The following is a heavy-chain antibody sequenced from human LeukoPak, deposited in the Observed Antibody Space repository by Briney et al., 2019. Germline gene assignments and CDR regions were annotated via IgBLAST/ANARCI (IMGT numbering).Heavy chain of an antibody. Sequence: PGGSLRLSCADSGFTFDDYAMHWVCQGPGEGVEWVCLISRDGGRKYYADSVKGGFTISRDKRKKYMYMQINRLRDGDTPLYYCAKDSGIFAVVTGVCNYWGQGTLVTVSS. CDR3: AKDSGIFAVVTGVCNY. CDR2: ISRDGGRK. J-gene: IGHJ4*02. D-gene: IGHD3-3*01. CDR1: GFTFDDYA. V-gene: IGHV3-43D*04.